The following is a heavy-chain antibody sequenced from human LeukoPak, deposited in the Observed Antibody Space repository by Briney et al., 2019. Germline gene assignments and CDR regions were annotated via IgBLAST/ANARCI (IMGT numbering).Heavy chain of an antibody. V-gene: IGHV4-59*08. J-gene: IGHJ4*02. Sequence: PSETLSLTCTVSGGSIGSYYWSWIRQPPGKGLEWIGYIYYSGSTNYNPSLKSRVTISVDTSKNQFSLKLSSVTAADTAVYYCATSRGYWGQGTLVTASS. CDR3: ATSRGY. CDR2: IYYSGST. CDR1: GGSIGSYY.